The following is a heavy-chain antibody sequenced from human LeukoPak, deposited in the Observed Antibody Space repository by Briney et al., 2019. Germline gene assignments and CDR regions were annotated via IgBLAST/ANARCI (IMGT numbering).Heavy chain of an antibody. D-gene: IGHD6-13*01. CDR1: GGTFSSYA. CDR2: IIPIFDTA. J-gene: IGHJ4*02. CDR3: ARTSSSSWYFDY. Sequence: SVKVSCKASGGTFSSYAISWVRQAPGQGLEWMGGIIPIFDTANYAQKFQGRVTITADESTSTAYMELSSLRSADTAVYYCARTSSSSWYFDYWGQGTLVTVSS. V-gene: IGHV1-69*01.